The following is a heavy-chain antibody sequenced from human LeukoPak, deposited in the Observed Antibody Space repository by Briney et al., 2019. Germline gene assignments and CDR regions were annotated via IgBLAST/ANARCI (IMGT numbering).Heavy chain of an antibody. CDR1: GFTFSGYW. Sequence: PGGSLRLSCAASGFTFSGYWMNWVRQAPGKGLEWVANIKLDGSETHYADSVKGRFTISRDNSKNTLYLQMNSLRAEDTAVYYCARDGTYYDIFPPTHYYYGMDVWGQGTTVTVSS. J-gene: IGHJ6*02. CDR3: ARDGTYYDIFPPTHYYYGMDV. CDR2: IKLDGSET. V-gene: IGHV3-7*01. D-gene: IGHD3-9*01.